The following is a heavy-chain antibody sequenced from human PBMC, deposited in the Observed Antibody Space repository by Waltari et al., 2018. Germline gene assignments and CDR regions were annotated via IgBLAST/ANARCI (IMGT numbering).Heavy chain of an antibody. D-gene: IGHD2-15*01. Sequence: QVQLQQWGAGLLQSSETLSLTCDVYGGSFSGYYWGWVRQPPGKGLEWLGENNHAGYTNHNPYLRSRVTMSAGTSKSQFSLKLNSVTAAGTAVYYCVRLEDCTGPGGHCYSGDPFALDVWGQGTTVTVSS. J-gene: IGHJ6*02. V-gene: IGHV4-34*02. CDR2: NNHAGYT. CDR3: VRLEDCTGPGGHCYSGDPFALDV. CDR1: GGSFSGYY.